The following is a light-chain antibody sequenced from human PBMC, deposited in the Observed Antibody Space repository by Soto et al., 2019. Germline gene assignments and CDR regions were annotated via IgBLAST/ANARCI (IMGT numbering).Light chain of an antibody. CDR2: DVS. Sequence: QSALTHPRSVSGSPGQSYTISCTGTSSDVGGYNYVSWYQQHPGKAPKLMIYDVSKRPSGVPDRFSGSKSGNTASLTISGLQAEDEADYYCCSYAGSYTFDVVFGGGTKLTVL. CDR1: SSDVGGYNY. J-gene: IGLJ2*01. V-gene: IGLV2-11*01. CDR3: CSYAGSYTFDVV.